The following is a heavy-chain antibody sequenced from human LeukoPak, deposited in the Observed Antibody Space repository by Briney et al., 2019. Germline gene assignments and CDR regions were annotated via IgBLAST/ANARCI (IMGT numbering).Heavy chain of an antibody. J-gene: IGHJ5*02. CDR1: GFTFNDYY. CDR3: ARDGGEASSSWHNWFDP. D-gene: IGHD6-13*01. Sequence: GGSLRLSCAAAGFTFNDYYMSWIRQAPGKGLEWVSAISGSGGGTYYADSVKGRFTISRDNSKNTLYLQMNSLRAEDTAVYYCARDGGEASSSWHNWFDPWGQGTQVTVSS. CDR2: ISGSGGGT. V-gene: IGHV3-23*01.